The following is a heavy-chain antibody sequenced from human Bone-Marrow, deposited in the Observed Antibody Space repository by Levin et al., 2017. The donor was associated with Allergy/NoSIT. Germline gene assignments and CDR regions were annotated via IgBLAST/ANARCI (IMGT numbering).Heavy chain of an antibody. V-gene: IGHV1-69*01. D-gene: IGHD4-17*01. CDR2: IIPMSGTT. Sequence: SGGSLRLSCKASGGTFSSYAINWVRQAPGEGLEWMGGIIPMSGTTNFAQKFRDRVTITADESTSTAYMELNSLRSDDTAIYYCARGGVASRFEDMITVTTPRANWGQGTLVTVSS. J-gene: IGHJ4*02. CDR1: GGTFSSYA. CDR3: ARGGVASRFEDMITVTTPRAN.